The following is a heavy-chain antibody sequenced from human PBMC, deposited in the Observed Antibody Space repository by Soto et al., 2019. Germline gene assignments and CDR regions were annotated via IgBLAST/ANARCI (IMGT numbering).Heavy chain of an antibody. CDR2: IYYDGSNR. V-gene: IGHV3-33*01. Sequence: GGSLRLSCAASGFTFGTYAMHWVRQAPGKGLEWVAVIYYDGSNRYYGDAVKGRFTISRDNSKSTLYLQMSSLRAEDTAVYYCAGAVGYYCVRDDYFSSWGQGTLVTVSS. CDR1: GFTFGTYA. CDR3: AGAVGYYCVRDDYFSS. J-gene: IGHJ4*02. D-gene: IGHD3-3*01.